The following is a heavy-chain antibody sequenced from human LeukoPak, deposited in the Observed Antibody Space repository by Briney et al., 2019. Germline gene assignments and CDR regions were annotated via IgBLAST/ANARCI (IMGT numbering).Heavy chain of an antibody. CDR2: ISWNSGSK. J-gene: IGHJ5*02. D-gene: IGHD3/OR15-3a*01. V-gene: IGHV3-9*01. CDR3: VRGNFGPAQCFDP. CDR1: GFTIGDYA. Sequence: PGGSLRLSCAASGFTIGDYAMHWVRHVPGKGLEWVSGISWNSGSKVYAGSVKGRFTMSRDNTKPSLSLQMNSLTPDDTALYYCVRGNFGPAQCFDPWGQGTLVTVSS.